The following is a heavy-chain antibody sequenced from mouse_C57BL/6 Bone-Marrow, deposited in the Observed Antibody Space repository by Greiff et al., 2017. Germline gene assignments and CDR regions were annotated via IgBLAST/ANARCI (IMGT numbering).Heavy chain of an antibody. D-gene: IGHD4-1*01. Sequence: QVQLQQPGAELVKPGASVKMSCKASGYTFTSYWITWVKQRPGQGLEWIGDIYPTSGRTNYNDKFKSKAILTVDTSSNTAYMQRSSLTSEDSAVFYCARSGPLGRSFDYWGQGTTLTVSS. CDR1: GYTFTSYW. CDR3: ARSGPLGRSFDY. CDR2: IYPTSGRT. V-gene: IGHV1-55*01. J-gene: IGHJ2*01.